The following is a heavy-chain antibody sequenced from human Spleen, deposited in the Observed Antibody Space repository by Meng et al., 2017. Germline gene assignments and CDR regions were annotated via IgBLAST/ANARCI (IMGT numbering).Heavy chain of an antibody. CDR2: IYSGGST. CDR3: AGGSSGWYFFDY. Sequence: GGSLRLSCAASGFTVSSNYMSWVRQAPGKGLEWVSVIYSGGSTYYADSVKGRFTISRDNSKNTLLLEMNSLRAEDTALYYCAGGSSGWYFFDYWGQGTLVTVSS. V-gene: IGHV3-53*01. D-gene: IGHD6-19*01. J-gene: IGHJ4*02. CDR1: GFTVSSNY.